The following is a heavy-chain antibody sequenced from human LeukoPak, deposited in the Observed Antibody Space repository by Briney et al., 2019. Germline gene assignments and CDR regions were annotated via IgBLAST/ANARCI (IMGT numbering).Heavy chain of an antibody. CDR3: ARASRDGYNQNFDH. CDR2: TYPGGSET. CDR1: GYSFSSYW. J-gene: IGHJ4*02. V-gene: IGHV5-51*01. D-gene: IGHD5-24*01. Sequence: GGSLQISCKGLGYSFSSYWNAWVRQRPGKGLEWMGITYPGGSETRYDPSFQGQVTISADSSTSTAYLQWSSLRASDTAMYYCARASRDGYNQNFDHWGQGTLVTVSS.